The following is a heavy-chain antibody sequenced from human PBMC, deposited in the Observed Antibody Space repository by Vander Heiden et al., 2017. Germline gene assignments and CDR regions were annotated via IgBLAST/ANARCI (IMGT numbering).Heavy chain of an antibody. V-gene: IGHV3-48*02. Sequence: EVQLVESGGGLVQPGGSLSLSCAASGFTFSSYSMNWVRQASGKGLEWVSYISSSSSTIYYADSVKGRFTISRDNAKNSLYLQMNSLRDEDTAVYYCARDKLKSGGYYYGMDVWGQGTTVTVSS. CDR3: ARDKLKSGGYYYGMDV. CDR1: GFTFSSYS. J-gene: IGHJ6*02. CDR2: ISSSSSTI. D-gene: IGHD1-26*01.